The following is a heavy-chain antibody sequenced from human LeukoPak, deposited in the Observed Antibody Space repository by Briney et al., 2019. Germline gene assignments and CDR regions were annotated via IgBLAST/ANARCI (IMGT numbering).Heavy chain of an antibody. V-gene: IGHV1-18*01. CDR1: GYTFTNYG. CDR3: ARAPYSSSPTVDY. J-gene: IGHJ4*02. D-gene: IGHD6-6*01. CDR2: ISAYNGNT. Sequence: ASVTVSCKASGYTFTNYGISWVRQAPGQGLEWMGWISAYNGNTNYAQKLQGRVTMTTDTSTSTAYMELRSLRTDGTAVYYCARAPYSSSPTVDYWGQGTLVTVSS.